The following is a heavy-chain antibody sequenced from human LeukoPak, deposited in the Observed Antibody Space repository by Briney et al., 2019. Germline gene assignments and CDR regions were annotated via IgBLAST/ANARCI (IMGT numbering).Heavy chain of an antibody. V-gene: IGHV1-18*01. CDR1: GYTFTSYG. D-gene: IGHD3-10*01. CDR3: ARDRNMVRGAAYYYYYMDV. CDR2: ISAYNGNT. Sequence: ASVTVSCKASGYTFTSYGFSWVRQAPGQGLEWMGWISAYNGNTNYAQKLQGRVTMTTDTSTSTAYMELRSLRSEDTAVYYCARDRNMVRGAAYYYYYMDVWGKGTTVTISS. J-gene: IGHJ6*03.